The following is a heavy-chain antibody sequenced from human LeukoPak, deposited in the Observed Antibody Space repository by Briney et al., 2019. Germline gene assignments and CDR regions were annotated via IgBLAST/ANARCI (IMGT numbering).Heavy chain of an antibody. D-gene: IGHD3-10*01. Sequence: PSETLSLTCTVSGGSISSGGYYWSWIRQHPGTGLEWIGYIYYSGSTYYNPSLKSRVTISVDTSKNQFALKLSSVTAADTAVYYCARVYRDYYGSGSPFDYWGQGTLATVSS. CDR1: GGSISSGGYY. V-gene: IGHV4-31*03. CDR3: ARVYRDYYGSGSPFDY. CDR2: IYYSGST. J-gene: IGHJ4*02.